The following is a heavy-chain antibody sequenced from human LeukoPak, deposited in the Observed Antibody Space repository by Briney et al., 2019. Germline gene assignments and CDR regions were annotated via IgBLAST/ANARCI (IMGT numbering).Heavy chain of an antibody. V-gene: IGHV3-23*01. CDR1: GFTFSSYA. D-gene: IGHD3-3*01. Sequence: PGGSLRLSCAASGFTFSSYAMRWVRQAPGKGLEWVSAISGSGGSTYYADSVKGRFTISRDNSKNTLYLQMNSLRAEDTAVYYCAKPQAGDGLITIFGVVEEGGAFDIWGQGTTVTVSS. J-gene: IGHJ3*02. CDR2: ISGSGGST. CDR3: AKPQAGDGLITIFGVVEEGGAFDI.